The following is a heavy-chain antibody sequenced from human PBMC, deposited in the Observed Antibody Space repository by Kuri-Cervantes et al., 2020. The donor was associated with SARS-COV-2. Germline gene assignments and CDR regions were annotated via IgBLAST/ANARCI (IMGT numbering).Heavy chain of an antibody. V-gene: IGHV4-4*07. CDR1: GGSISIYY. CDR3: ARTGSSGWPGSHWFDP. CDR2: IHVNGGT. D-gene: IGHD6-25*01. Sequence: SETLSPTCNVYGGSISIYYWSWIRQPAGKGLEWIGRIHVNGGTNYNPSLKSRVTMSVDASKNHFSLKLRSVTAANTAVYYSARTGSSGWPGSHWFDPWGQGTLVTVSS. J-gene: IGHJ5*02.